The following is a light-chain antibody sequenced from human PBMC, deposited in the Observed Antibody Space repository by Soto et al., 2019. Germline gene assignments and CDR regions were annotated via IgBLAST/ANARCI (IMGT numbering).Light chain of an antibody. V-gene: IGLV2-14*01. CDR2: EVT. Sequence: QSALTQPASMSGSPGQSITISCTGTGSDVGGYDYVSWYQHHPGKAPKVMIYEVTNRPSGVSNRFSGSKSGNTASLTISGLLAEDGADYYCSSYTSSSTLYVFGTGTKSPS. CDR3: SSYTSSSTLYV. CDR1: GSDVGGYDY. J-gene: IGLJ1*01.